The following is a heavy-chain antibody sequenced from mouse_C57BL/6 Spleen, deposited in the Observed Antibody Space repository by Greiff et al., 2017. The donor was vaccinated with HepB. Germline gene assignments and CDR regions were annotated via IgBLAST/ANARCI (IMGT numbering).Heavy chain of an antibody. Sequence: VQLQQPGAELVKPGASVKLSCKASGYTFTSYWMQWVKQRPGQGLEWIGEIDPSDSYTNYNQKFKGKATLTVDTSSSTAYMQLSSLTSEDSAVYYCARRGNWDFDYWGKGTTLTVSS. V-gene: IGHV1-50*01. CDR1: GYTFTSYW. J-gene: IGHJ2*01. CDR3: ARRGNWDFDY. CDR2: IDPSDSYT. D-gene: IGHD4-1*01.